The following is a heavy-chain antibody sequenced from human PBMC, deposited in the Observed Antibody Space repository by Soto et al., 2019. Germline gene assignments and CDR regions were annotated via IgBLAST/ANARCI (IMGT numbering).Heavy chain of an antibody. D-gene: IGHD1-26*01. CDR3: SRGGSYSVWY. CDR2: IRSKAYDGTT. Sequence: EVHLVESGGGLVQPGRSLRLYCTASGFTFGDYAMSWFRQAAGKGLEWGGFIRSKAYDGTTEYAASVKGRFTISREDSKSIAYLQMNSLQTEDTAVYYCSRGGSYSVWYWGQGTLVTVSS. V-gene: IGHV3-49*03. CDR1: GFTFGDYA. J-gene: IGHJ4*02.